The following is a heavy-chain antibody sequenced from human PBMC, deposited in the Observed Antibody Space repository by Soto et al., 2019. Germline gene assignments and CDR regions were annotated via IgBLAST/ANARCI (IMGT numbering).Heavy chain of an antibody. CDR1: GGSISSRSHY. D-gene: IGHD3-3*01. CDR2: SFYRGST. CDR3: ATADGFGVVTPFFEY. J-gene: IGHJ4*02. Sequence: QLQLQESGPGLVKPSETLSLTCTVSGGSISSRSHYWGWIRQSPGKHLEWIGSSFYRGSTHYNPSLKTRVTISVDTSKNQVSLQLYSVTAADTALYYCATADGFGVVTPFFEYWGQGILVTVSS. V-gene: IGHV4-39*01.